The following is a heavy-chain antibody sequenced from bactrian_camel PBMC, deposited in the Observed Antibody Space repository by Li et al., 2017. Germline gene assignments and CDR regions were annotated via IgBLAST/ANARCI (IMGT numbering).Heavy chain of an antibody. V-gene: IGHV3S53*01. J-gene: IGHJ4*01. D-gene: IGHD7*01. CDR1: GYTYIRAC. Sequence: HVQLVESGGGSVQAGGSLRLSCAASGYTYIRACMAWFRQGPGKDREGVANLNSDGSTTYSDSVRGRFTMSHDRAKNTVYLQMENLESGDTALYYCAYDRLKCLTGSPWDDYHTYGQGTQVTVS. CDR2: LNSDGST.